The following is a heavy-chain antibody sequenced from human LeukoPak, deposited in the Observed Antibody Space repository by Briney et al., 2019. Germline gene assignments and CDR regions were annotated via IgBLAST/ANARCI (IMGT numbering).Heavy chain of an antibody. Sequence: ASVKVSCKASGYTFTTYDVTWVRQAPGQGLEWMGWISPYNGDTNYAQNLQGRVTLTTDTSTSTAYMELRSLRSDDTAVYYCARDGAVAAVFDYWGQGTLVTVSS. CDR3: ARDGAVAAVFDY. V-gene: IGHV1-18*01. D-gene: IGHD6-19*01. J-gene: IGHJ4*02. CDR2: ISPYNGDT. CDR1: GYTFTTYD.